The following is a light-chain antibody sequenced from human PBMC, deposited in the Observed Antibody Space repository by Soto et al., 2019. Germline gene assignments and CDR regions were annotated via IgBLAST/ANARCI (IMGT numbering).Light chain of an antibody. CDR2: GAS. Sequence: EIVLTQSPGTLSLSPGERATLSCRASQSVSSSYLAWYQQKPGQTPRLLIYGASSRATGIPDRFSGGGSGTDFTLTISRLEPGDFAVYYCQQCGSSPRTFGQGTKVEIK. J-gene: IGKJ1*01. CDR1: QSVSSSY. CDR3: QQCGSSPRT. V-gene: IGKV3-20*01.